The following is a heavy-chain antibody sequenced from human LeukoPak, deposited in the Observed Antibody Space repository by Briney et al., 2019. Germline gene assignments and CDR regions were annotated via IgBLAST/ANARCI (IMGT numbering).Heavy chain of an antibody. CDR1: GYRMTNYG. V-gene: IGHV1-18*01. J-gene: IGHJ4*02. CDR3: AREAWTIWLGDPERYFEY. CDR2: ISTYNGNT. Sequence: ASVKVSCKASGYRMTNYGITWVRQAPGQGLEWMGWISTYNGNTKYAQKLQGRVTMTIDTSTSTAYMELRSLRSDDTAVYYCAREAWTIWLGDPERYFEYWGQGTQVTVSS. D-gene: IGHD3-10*01.